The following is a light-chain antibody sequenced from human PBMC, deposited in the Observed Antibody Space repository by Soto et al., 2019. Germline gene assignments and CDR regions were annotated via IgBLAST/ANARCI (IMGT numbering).Light chain of an antibody. CDR2: DVT. CDR1: SSDVGGYDY. CDR3: CSYAGSFYV. Sequence: QSVLTQPRSVSGSPGQSVTISCTGTSSDVGGYDYVSWYQQHPGKAPKLMIFDVTKRPSGVPDRFPGSKSGNTASLTISGLQAEDEAHYSCCSYAGSFYVFGSGTKVTVL. J-gene: IGLJ1*01. V-gene: IGLV2-11*01.